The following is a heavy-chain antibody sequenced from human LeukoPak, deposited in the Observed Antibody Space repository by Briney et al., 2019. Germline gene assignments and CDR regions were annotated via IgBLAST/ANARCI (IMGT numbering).Heavy chain of an antibody. J-gene: IGHJ6*03. CDR2: LRPVFGPI. Sequence: SVKVSCKASGVTFSSYAISWVRQAPGQGLEWIGGLRPVFGPINSAQKFQDRVTLTKDDSTTTAYMELRSLRSEDTAVYYCATNLMTGYHLGDHFYFYMAVWGKGTTVTVS. CDR3: ATNLMTGYHLGDHFYFYMAV. CDR1: GVTFSSYA. D-gene: IGHD1-20*01. V-gene: IGHV1-69*05.